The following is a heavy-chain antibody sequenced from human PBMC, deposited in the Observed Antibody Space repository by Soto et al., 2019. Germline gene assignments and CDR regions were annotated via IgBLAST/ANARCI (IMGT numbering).Heavy chain of an antibody. V-gene: IGHV4-30-2*01. CDR2: IYHSGST. J-gene: IGHJ2*01. CDR3: ARNSHYYGSGSQYWYFDL. D-gene: IGHD3-10*01. CDR1: GGSISSGGYS. Sequence: QLQLQESGSGLVKPSQTLSLTCAVSGGSISSGGYSWSWIRQPPGKGLEWIGYIYHSGSTYYNPSLKSRVPISVDRSKNQFSLKLSSVTAADTAVYYCARNSHYYGSGSQYWYFDLWGRGTLVTVSS.